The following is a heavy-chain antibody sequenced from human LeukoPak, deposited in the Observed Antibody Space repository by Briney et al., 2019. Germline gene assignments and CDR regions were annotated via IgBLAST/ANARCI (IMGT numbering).Heavy chain of an antibody. CDR2: IYYSGST. D-gene: IGHD3-22*01. V-gene: IGHV4-59*01. CDR3: ARSYFDSSGYYFNWFDP. CDR1: GGSISSYY. J-gene: IGHJ5*02. Sequence: SETLSLTCTVSGGSISSYYWSWIRQPPGKGLEWIGYIYYSGSTNYNPSLKSRVTISVDTSKNQFSLKLSSMTAADTAVYYCARSYFDSSGYYFNWFDPWGQGTLVSVSS.